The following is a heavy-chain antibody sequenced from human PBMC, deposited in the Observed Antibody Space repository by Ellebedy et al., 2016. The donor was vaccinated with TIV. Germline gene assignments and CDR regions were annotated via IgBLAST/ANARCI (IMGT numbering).Heavy chain of an antibody. J-gene: IGHJ4*02. CDR1: GGSLSGYY. Sequence: SETLSLXCGVAGGSLSGYYWSWIRQSPGKGLEWIRKIDHSGNTHYNPSLKSRVTMSADTSNNQFSLLVNSVTAADTAVYYCAASAMAGRRLLPLDYWGQGALVTVSS. CDR2: IDHSGNT. V-gene: IGHV4-34*01. D-gene: IGHD6-19*01. CDR3: AASAMAGRRLLPLDY.